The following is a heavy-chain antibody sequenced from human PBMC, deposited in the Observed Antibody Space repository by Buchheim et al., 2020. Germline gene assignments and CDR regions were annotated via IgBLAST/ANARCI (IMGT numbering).Heavy chain of an antibody. V-gene: IGHV1-8*01. CDR1: GYTFTSYD. CDR2: MNPNSGNT. CDR3: ARGLPYSNYVERFWFDP. J-gene: IGHJ5*02. Sequence: QVQLVQSGAEVKKPGASVKVSCKASGYTFTSYDINWVRQATGQGLEWMGWMNPNSGNTGYAQKFQGRVTMTRNTSISTPYMELSSLKSEDTAVYYCARGLPYSNYVERFWFDPWGQGTL. D-gene: IGHD4-11*01.